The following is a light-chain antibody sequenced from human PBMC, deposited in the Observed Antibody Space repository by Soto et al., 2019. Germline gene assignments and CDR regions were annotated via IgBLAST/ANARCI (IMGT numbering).Light chain of an antibody. J-gene: IGKJ4*01. CDR3: QQRSNWLPLT. CDR1: QSVSSY. Sequence: EIVWTQSPATLSLSPGERATLSGRASQSVSSYLAWYQQKPGQAPRLLIYDASIRATGIPARFSGSGSGTDFTLIISSLEPEDFAGYYCQQRSNWLPLTFGGGNKVEIK. V-gene: IGKV3-11*01. CDR2: DAS.